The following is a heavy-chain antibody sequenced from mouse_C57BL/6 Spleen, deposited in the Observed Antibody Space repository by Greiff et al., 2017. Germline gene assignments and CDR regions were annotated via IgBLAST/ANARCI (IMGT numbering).Heavy chain of an antibody. J-gene: IGHJ2*01. CDR1: GYSFTGYY. CDR3: ARGGYFDY. Sequence: EVQLQQPGPELVKPGASVKISCKASGYSFTGYYMHWVKQSSEKSLEWIGEINPSTGGTSYNQKFKGKATLTVDKSSSTAYMQLKSLTSEDSAVYYCARGGYFDYWGQGTTLTVSS. CDR2: INPSTGGT. V-gene: IGHV1-43*01.